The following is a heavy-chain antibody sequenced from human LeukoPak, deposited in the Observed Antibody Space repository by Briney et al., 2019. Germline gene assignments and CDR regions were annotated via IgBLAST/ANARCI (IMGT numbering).Heavy chain of an antibody. Sequence: GGSLRLSCAASGFTFSSYSMNWVRQAPGKGLEWVSYISSSSSTIYYADSVKGRFTISRDNAKNSLYLQMNSLKAEDTAVYYCARAYYSGYDYWGQGTLVTVSS. CDR1: GFTFSSYS. J-gene: IGHJ4*02. CDR3: ARAYYSGYDY. D-gene: IGHD5-12*01. CDR2: ISSSSSTI. V-gene: IGHV3-48*04.